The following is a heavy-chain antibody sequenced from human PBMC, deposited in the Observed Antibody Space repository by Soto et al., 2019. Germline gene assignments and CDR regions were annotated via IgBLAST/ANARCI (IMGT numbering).Heavy chain of an antibody. J-gene: IGHJ4*02. CDR3: AKDVR. CDR1: GFTFSTHW. V-gene: IGHV3-7*05. Sequence: EVQLVESGGDSVQPGGSLRLSCAASGFTFSTHWMSWVRQAPGKGLEWVANIKEDGSESYYADSVKGRFTISRDNAKNSLYLQMNGLRVEDTALYYCAKDVRWGQGTLVTVSS. CDR2: IKEDGSES.